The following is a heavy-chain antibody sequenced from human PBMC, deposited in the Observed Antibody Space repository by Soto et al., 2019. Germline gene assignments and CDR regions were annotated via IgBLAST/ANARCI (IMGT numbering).Heavy chain of an antibody. J-gene: IGHJ4*02. CDR3: ARGVPYYYNSSGFPLND. CDR1: GGTFSNYA. CDR2: IIPLFGTT. D-gene: IGHD3-22*01. V-gene: IGHV1-69*06. Sequence: QVQVVQSGAEVKKPGSSVKVSCKASGGTFSNYALNWVRQAPGHGLEWMGAIIPLFGTTNYAQKFQGRVTITADKSSSAAYMELRSLRSEDTAVYCCARGVPYYYNSSGFPLNDWGQGTLVTVSS.